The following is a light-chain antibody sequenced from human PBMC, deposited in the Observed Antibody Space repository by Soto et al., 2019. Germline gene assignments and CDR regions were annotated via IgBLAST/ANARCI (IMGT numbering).Light chain of an antibody. CDR2: DAS. J-gene: IGKJ1*01. CDR3: QQSYSTPGT. V-gene: IGKV1-12*01. CDR1: QGISSR. Sequence: DIQMTQSPSSLAASVVDRVSITCRASQGISSRLAWYQQKPGKAPELLIYDASSLQSGVPSRFSGSGSGTDFTLSISSLQPEDFATYYCQQSYSTPGTFGQGTKVDIK.